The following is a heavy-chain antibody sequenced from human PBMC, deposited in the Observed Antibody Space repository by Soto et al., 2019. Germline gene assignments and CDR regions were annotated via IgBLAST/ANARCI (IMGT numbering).Heavy chain of an antibody. CDR1: GGSFSGYY. V-gene: IGHV4-34*01. CDR2: INHSGST. CDR3: ARGIWSWGSGRLHDY. J-gene: IGHJ4*02. Sequence: SETLSLTCAVYGGSFSGYYWSWIRQPPGKGLEWIGEINHSGSTNYNPSLKSRVTISVDTSKNQFSLKLSSVTAADTAVYYCARGIWSWGSGRLHDYWGQGTLVTVSS. D-gene: IGHD3-10*01.